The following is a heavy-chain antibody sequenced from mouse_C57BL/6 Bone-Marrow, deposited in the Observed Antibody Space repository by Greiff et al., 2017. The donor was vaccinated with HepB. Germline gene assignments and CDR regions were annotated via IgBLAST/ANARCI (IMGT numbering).Heavy chain of an antibody. J-gene: IGHJ2*01. CDR2: IDPSDSYT. D-gene: IGHD1-1*01. CDR1: GYTFTSYW. CDR3: ARYDYGSSFDY. Sequence: QVQLQQPGAELVMPGASVKLSCKASGYTFTSYWMHWVKQRHGQGLEWIGEIDPSDSYTNYNQKFKGKSTLTVDKSSSTAYMQLSSLTSEDSAVYYCARYDYGSSFDYWGQGTTLTVSS. V-gene: IGHV1-69*01.